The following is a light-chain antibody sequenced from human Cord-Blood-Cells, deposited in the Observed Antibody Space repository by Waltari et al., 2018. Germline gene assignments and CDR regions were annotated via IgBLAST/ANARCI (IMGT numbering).Light chain of an antibody. Sequence: EIVMTQSPATLSVSPGERAPLSCRASQNVSSNLAWYQQKPGQAPRLLIYGASTRATGSPARMSGGGSGTEFTLTISSLQSEDFAVYYCQQYNNWPPWTFGQGTKVEIK. CDR3: QQYNNWPPWT. V-gene: IGKV3-15*01. CDR2: GAS. J-gene: IGKJ1*01. CDR1: QNVSSN.